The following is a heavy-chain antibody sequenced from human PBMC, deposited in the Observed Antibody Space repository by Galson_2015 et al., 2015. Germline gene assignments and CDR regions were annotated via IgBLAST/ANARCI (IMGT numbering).Heavy chain of an antibody. V-gene: IGHV3-48*02. CDR2: ISPSSGTL. Sequence: SLRLSCAASGFTFGGYSMNWVRQAPGKGLVWVSFISPSSGTLHYADSVKGRFTISRDNAKNSLFLQMDSLTDEETAVYYCARDRALHSSSWALDYWGQGTLVTVSS. J-gene: IGHJ4*02. D-gene: IGHD6-19*01. CDR3: ARDRALHSSSWALDY. CDR1: GFTFGGYS.